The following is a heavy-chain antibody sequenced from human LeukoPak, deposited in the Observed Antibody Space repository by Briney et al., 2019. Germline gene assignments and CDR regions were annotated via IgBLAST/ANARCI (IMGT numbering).Heavy chain of an antibody. V-gene: IGHV3-74*01. CDR1: GFTFSSYW. Sequence: GGSLRLSCAASGFTFSSYWMHWVRQAPGKGLVWVSRINSVGSSTSYADSVKGRFTISRDNAKNTLYLQMNSLRAEDTAVYYCARAGRILRFLEWLLYLDYWGQGTLVTVSS. CDR2: INSVGSST. D-gene: IGHD3-3*01. J-gene: IGHJ4*02. CDR3: ARAGRILRFLEWLLYLDY.